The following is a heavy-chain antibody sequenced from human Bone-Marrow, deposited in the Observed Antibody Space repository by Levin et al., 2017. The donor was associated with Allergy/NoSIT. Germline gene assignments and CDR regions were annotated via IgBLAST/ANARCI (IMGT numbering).Heavy chain of an antibody. V-gene: IGHV3-74*01. CDR2: INGDASNT. Sequence: GESLKISCAASGFTFSNSWMHWVRQAPGKGLMWISRINGDASNTDHADSVKGRFTISRDNAKNTLYLQMNTLTVEDTAVYYCTRGPSGYGNFDCWGQGTLVTVSS. J-gene: IGHJ4*02. CDR1: GFTFSNSW. D-gene: IGHD5-12*01. CDR3: TRGPSGYGNFDC.